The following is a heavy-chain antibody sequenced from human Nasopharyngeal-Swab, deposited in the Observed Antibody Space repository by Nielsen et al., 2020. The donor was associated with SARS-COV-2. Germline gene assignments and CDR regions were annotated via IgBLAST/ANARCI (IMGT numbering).Heavy chain of an antibody. Sequence: WICQPPGKGLEWIGYIYYSGSTCYNPSLKSRVTISVDTSKNQFSLKLSSVTAADTAVYYCARARRNFVVVSAFDYWGQGTLVTVSS. D-gene: IGHD2-21*02. J-gene: IGHJ4*02. CDR3: ARARRNFVVVSAFDY. V-gene: IGHV4-31*02. CDR2: IYYSGST.